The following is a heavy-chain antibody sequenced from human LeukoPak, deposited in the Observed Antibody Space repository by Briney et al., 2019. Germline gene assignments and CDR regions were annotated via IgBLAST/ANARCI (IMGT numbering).Heavy chain of an antibody. J-gene: IGHJ4*02. Sequence: PGGSLRLSCAASGFTFDDYGLHWVRQAPGKGLEWVSYISSTYSTAYYADSVKGRFTISRDNAKNLLYLQMSSLRDEDTAVYYCARDQVAAAGARDFDFWGQGTLVTVSS. D-gene: IGHD6-13*01. V-gene: IGHV3-48*02. CDR2: ISSTYSTA. CDR3: ARDQVAAAGARDFDF. CDR1: GFTFDDYG.